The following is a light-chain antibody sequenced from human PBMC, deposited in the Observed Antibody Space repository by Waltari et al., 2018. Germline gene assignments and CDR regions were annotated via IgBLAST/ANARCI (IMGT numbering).Light chain of an antibody. J-gene: IGLJ1*01. V-gene: IGLV3-19*01. CDR3: AAWDDSLNALYV. CDR1: SLRRHY. CDR2: GKS. Sequence: SSELTQDPAVSVALGQTVRITCQGDSLRRHYASWYQQKPGQAPRLLIYGKSNRRPSGNPDRFSGSKSGTSASLAISGLQSEDEADYYCAAWDDSLNALYVFGTGTKVTVL.